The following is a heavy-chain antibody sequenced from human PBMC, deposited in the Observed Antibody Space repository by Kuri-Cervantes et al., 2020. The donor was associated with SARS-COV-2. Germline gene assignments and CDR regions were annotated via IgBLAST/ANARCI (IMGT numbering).Heavy chain of an antibody. D-gene: IGHD3-3*01. V-gene: IGHV4-39*01. J-gene: IGHJ3*02. CDR1: GGPISSSSYY. Sequence: ETLSLTCTVSGGPISSSSYYWGWIRQPPGKGLEWIGSIYYSGSTYYNPSLKSRVTISVDTSKNQFSLKLSSVTAADTAVYYCARPASTYGELFWSGPNVDGFDIWGQGTMVTVSS. CDR3: ARPASTYGELFWSGPNVDGFDI. CDR2: IYYSGST.